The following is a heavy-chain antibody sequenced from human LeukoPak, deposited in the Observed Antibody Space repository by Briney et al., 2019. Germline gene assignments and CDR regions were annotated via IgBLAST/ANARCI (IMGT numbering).Heavy chain of an antibody. CDR3: AKDQNTVATAPFDY. Sequence: PGGSLRLSCAASGFTFSSYAMHWVRQAPGKGLEWVAVVSYDGSNKYYADSVKGRFTISRDNSKNTLYLQMNSLRAEDTAVYYCAKDQNTVATAPFDYWGLGTLVTVSS. CDR2: VSYDGSNK. CDR1: GFTFSSYA. D-gene: IGHD4-17*01. V-gene: IGHV3-30-3*01. J-gene: IGHJ4*02.